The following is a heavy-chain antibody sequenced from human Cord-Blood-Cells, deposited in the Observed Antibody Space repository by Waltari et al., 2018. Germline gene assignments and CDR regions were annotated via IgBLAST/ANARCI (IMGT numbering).Heavy chain of an antibody. CDR2: ISGSGGST. D-gene: IGHD1-26*01. J-gene: IGHJ4*02. Sequence: EVQLVESGGGVVQPGGCLRLSCAASGFPFSSYAMPWVRQAPGKGLEWVSAISGSGGSTYYADSVKGRFTISRDNSKNTLYLQMNSLRAEYTAVYYCAKDSAGATDYWGQGTLVTVSS. CDR1: GFPFSSYA. CDR3: AKDSAGATDY. V-gene: IGHV3-23*04.